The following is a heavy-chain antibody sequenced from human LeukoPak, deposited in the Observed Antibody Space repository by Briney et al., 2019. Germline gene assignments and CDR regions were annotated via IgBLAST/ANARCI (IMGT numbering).Heavy chain of an antibody. Sequence: GGSLRLSCAASGFTFSNAWMTWVRQAPGKGLEWVGRIKSKTDGGTTDYAEPVKGRFTVSRDDSKNTLYLQMNTLKTEDTAVYYCILASAGPAYWGQGTLVTVSS. CDR2: IKSKTDGGTT. D-gene: IGHD6-13*01. J-gene: IGHJ4*02. CDR3: ILASAGPAY. V-gene: IGHV3-15*01. CDR1: GFTFSNAW.